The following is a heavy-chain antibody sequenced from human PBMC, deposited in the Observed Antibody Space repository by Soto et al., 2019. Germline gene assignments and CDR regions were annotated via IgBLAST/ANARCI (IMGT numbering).Heavy chain of an antibody. Sequence: SETLSLTCTVSGGSISSYYWSWIRQPAGKGLEWIGRIYTSGSTNYNPSLKSRVTMSVDTSKNQFSLKLSSVAAADTAVYYCARQDSSSWSEGWSDPWGQGTLVTVSS. V-gene: IGHV4-4*07. CDR3: ARQDSSSWSEGWSDP. CDR1: GGSISSYY. J-gene: IGHJ5*02. CDR2: IYTSGST. D-gene: IGHD6-13*01.